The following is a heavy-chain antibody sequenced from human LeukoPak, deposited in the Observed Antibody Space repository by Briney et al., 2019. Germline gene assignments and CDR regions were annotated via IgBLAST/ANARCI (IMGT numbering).Heavy chain of an antibody. CDR1: GGSISSYY. CDR3: ARLVAAVYYYYGMDV. CDR2: IYYNGST. D-gene: IGHD2-2*01. V-gene: IGHV4-59*08. J-gene: IGHJ6*02. Sequence: PSETLSLTCTVSGGSISSYYWSWIRQPPGKGLEWIGDIYYNGSTNYNPSLKSRVTISVGTSKNQFSLKLSSVTAADTAVYYCARLVAAVYYYYGMDVWGQGTKVTVSS.